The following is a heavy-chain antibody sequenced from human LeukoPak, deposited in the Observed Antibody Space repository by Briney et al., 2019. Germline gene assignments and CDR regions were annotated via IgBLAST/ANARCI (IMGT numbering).Heavy chain of an antibody. CDR2: IYHTGTT. D-gene: IGHD4-23*01. Sequence: SETLSLTCAVSGGSIMTTHWWSWVRQPPGKGLEWNGEIYHTGTTNYSPSLKSRLIISVDTSTNQFSLKLSSVTAADTATYYCAAWGVDYGGNFDYSDYWGQGTLVTVSA. CDR1: GGSIMTTHW. CDR3: AAWGVDYGGNFDYSDY. J-gene: IGHJ4*02. V-gene: IGHV4-4*02.